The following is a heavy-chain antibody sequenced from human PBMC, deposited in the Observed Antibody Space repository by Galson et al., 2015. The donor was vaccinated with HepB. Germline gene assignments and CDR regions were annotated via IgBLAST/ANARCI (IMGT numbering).Heavy chain of an antibody. J-gene: IGHJ6*02. D-gene: IGHD2-15*01. CDR3: AKNPPPGVAAITSFYYYTLDV. CDR1: GFTFSSYN. Sequence: SLRLSCATSGFTFSSYNMNWVRQAPGKGLEWVSTISGSGASTYYADSVKGRFTISRDNSKNTLYLQMNSLRAEDTAIYYCAKNPPPGVAAITSFYYYTLDVWGQGTTVTVSS. V-gene: IGHV3-23*01. CDR2: ISGSGAST.